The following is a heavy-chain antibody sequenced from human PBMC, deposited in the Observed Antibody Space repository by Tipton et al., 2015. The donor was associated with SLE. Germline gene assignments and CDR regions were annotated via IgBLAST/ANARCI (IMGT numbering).Heavy chain of an antibody. CDR1: GGSFSGYY. J-gene: IGHJ4*02. V-gene: IGHV4-34*01. Sequence: TLSFTCAVYGGSFSGYYWSWIRQPPGKGLEWIGEINHSGSTKYNPSLKSRVTISVDASKKQFSLNLSSVTAADTAVYYCARLIAARLPFDYWGQGTLVTVSS. D-gene: IGHD6-6*01. CDR3: ARLIAARLPFDY. CDR2: INHSGST.